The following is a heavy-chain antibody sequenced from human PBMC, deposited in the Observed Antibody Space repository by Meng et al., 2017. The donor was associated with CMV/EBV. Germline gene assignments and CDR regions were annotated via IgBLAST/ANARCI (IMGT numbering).Heavy chain of an antibody. CDR2: ITPIFGVA. D-gene: IGHD5-12*01. CDR1: GVTFSSCT. J-gene: IGHJ6*02. V-gene: IGHV1-69*13. CDR3: AKETVDVDSGMDV. Sequence: SVKVSCKASGVTFSSCTLSWVRQAPGQGLEWMGGITPIFGVAQYAQNFQGRVTITADEYTNTAYMDVSTLFLQMNSLRPEDTAVYYCAKETVDVDSGMDVWGQGATVTVSS.